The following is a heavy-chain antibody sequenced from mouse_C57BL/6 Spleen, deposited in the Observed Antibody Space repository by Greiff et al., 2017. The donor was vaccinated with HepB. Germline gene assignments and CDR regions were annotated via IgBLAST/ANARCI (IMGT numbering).Heavy chain of an antibody. CDR3: AREGQLGGSSY. CDR2: IYPGSGST. Sequence: QVQLQQPGAELVKPGASVKMYCKASGYTFTSYWITWVKQRPGQGLEWIGDIYPGSGSTNYTEKFKSKATLTVDTSSSTAYMPLSSLTSEDSAVYYCAREGQLGGSSYWGQVTLVTVSA. D-gene: IGHD4-1*02. V-gene: IGHV1-55*01. J-gene: IGHJ3*01. CDR1: GYTFTSYW.